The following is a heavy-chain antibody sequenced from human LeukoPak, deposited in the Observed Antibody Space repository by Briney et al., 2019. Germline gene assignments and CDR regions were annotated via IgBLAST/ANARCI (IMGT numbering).Heavy chain of an antibody. CDR2: IYTSGST. V-gene: IGHV4-61*02. J-gene: IGHJ5*02. CDR1: GGSLSSGSYY. Sequence: SETLSLTCTVSGGSLSSGSYYWSWIRQPAGKGLEWFGRIYTSGSTNYNPSLKSRVTISVDTSKNQFSLKLSSLTAADTAVYYCARSLWMATIISRFDPWGQGTLVTVSS. CDR3: ARSLWMATIISRFDP. D-gene: IGHD5-24*01.